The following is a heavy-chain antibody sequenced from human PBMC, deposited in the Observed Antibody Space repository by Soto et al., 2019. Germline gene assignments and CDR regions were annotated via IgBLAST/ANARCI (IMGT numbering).Heavy chain of an antibody. CDR1: GFSFDSFS. CDR3: AKVTGGSSWHPLDS. V-gene: IGHV3-48*04. J-gene: IGHJ4*02. Sequence: EVQLVESGGGLVQPGGSLRLSCAASGFSFDSFSMDWVRQAPGKGLEWVSYISSGSGSIYYADSVKGRFTISRDNAKNSLSLQMNSLRAEDTAVYYCAKVTGGSSWHPLDSWGQGTLVTVSS. D-gene: IGHD6-13*01. CDR2: ISSGSGSI.